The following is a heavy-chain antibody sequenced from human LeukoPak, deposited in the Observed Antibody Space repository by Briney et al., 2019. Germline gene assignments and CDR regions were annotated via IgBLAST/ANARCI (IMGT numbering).Heavy chain of an antibody. Sequence: PGGSLRLSCAASGFTFSSFGMSWVRQAPGKGLEWVSAISGSGGSTYYADSVRGRFTISRDNSKNTLYLQMNSLRAEDTVVYYCAKGVLRYFDYWGQGTLVTVSS. D-gene: IGHD3-9*01. CDR1: GFTFSSFG. CDR3: AKGVLRYFDY. V-gene: IGHV3-23*01. CDR2: ISGSGGST. J-gene: IGHJ4*02.